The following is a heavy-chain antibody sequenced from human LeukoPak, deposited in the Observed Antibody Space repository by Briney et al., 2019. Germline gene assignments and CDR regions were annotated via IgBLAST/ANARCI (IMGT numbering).Heavy chain of an antibody. V-gene: IGHV1-2*02. Sequence: ASVKVSCKASGYTFTGYYMHWVRQAPGQGLEWMGWINPNSGGTNYAQKFQGRVTMTRDTSISTAYMELSRLRSDDTAVYYCARDYGGAWELLDYWGQGTLVTVSS. CDR1: GYTFTGYY. J-gene: IGHJ4*02. D-gene: IGHD1-26*01. CDR3: ARDYGGAWELLDY. CDR2: INPNSGGT.